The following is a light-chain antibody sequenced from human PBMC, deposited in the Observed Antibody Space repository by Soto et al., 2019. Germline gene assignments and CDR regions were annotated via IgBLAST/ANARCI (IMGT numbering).Light chain of an antibody. Sequence: EIVMTQSPATLSVSPGERATLSCRASQSVSSNLAWYQQKPGQAPRLLIYGASSRATGIPDRFSGSGSGTDFTLTISRLEPEDCAVYYCQQYHSPPPRTFGQGTKVDIK. CDR3: QQYHSPPPRT. CDR2: GAS. V-gene: IGKV3-20*01. J-gene: IGKJ1*01. CDR1: QSVSSN.